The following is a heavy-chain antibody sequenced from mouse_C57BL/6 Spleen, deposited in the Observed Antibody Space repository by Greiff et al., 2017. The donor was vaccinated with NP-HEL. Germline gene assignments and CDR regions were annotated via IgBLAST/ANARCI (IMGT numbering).Heavy chain of an antibody. CDR3: ARSDYYYANSYAMDY. Sequence: QVQLQQPGAELVKPGASVKMSCKASGYTFTSYWITWVKQRPGQGLEWIGEIYPGSGSTNYNEKFKSKATLTGDTSSSTAYMQLSSLTSEDSAVYFCARSDYYYANSYAMDYWGQGTSVTVSS. D-gene: IGHD1-1*01. CDR2: IYPGSGST. J-gene: IGHJ4*01. V-gene: IGHV1-55*01. CDR1: GYTFTSYW.